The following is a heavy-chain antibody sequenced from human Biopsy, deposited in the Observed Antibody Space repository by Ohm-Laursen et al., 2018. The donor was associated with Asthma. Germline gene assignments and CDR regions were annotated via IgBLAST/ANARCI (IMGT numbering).Heavy chain of an antibody. J-gene: IGHJ4*02. Sequence: SQTLSLTCAVSGGSITSSSYYWGWNRQPPGKGMEWIGSMYHSGSPYYHPSLKSRATISVDTSKNQLSLKMGSVTAADTAVYFCVRHQYSSSWSTFDYWGQGALVTVSS. V-gene: IGHV4-39*01. CDR1: GGSITSSSYY. CDR2: MYHSGSP. D-gene: IGHD3-22*01. CDR3: VRHQYSSSWSTFDY.